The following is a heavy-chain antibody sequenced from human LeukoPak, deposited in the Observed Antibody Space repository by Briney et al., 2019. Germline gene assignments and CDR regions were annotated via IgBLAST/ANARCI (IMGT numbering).Heavy chain of an antibody. CDR3: ARANPRKYCSGGSCSKVYYYYYGMDV. V-gene: IGHV4-34*01. CDR1: GGSFSGHY. D-gene: IGHD2-15*01. J-gene: IGHJ6*02. Sequence: SETLSLTCAVYGGSFSGHYWSWIRQPPGKGLEWIGEINHSGSTNYNPSLKSRVTISVDTSKNQFSLKLSSVTAADTAVYYCARANPRKYCSGGSCSKVYYYYYGMDVWGQGTTVTVSS. CDR2: INHSGST.